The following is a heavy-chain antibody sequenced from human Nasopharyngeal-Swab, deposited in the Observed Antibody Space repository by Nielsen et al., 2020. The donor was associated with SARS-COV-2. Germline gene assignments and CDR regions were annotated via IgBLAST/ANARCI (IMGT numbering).Heavy chain of an antibody. Sequence: RQAPGKGLEWTGEINHSGSTNYDPSLKSRVTISVDTSKNQFSLKLSSVTAADTAVYYCARGFPGAAAGTDYWGQGTLVTVSS. D-gene: IGHD6-13*01. V-gene: IGHV4-34*01. J-gene: IGHJ4*02. CDR2: INHSGST. CDR3: ARGFPGAAAGTDY.